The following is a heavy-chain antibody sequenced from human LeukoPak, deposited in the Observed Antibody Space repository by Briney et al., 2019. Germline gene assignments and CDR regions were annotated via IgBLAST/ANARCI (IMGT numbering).Heavy chain of an antibody. CDR3: AKDRVTMVRGITLFDP. CDR2: ISGSGGST. Sequence: GGSLRLSCAASGFTSSSYAMSWVRQAPGKGLEWVSAISGSGGSTYYADSVKGRFTISRDNSKNTRYLQMNSLRVEDTAVYYCAKDRVTMVRGITLFDPWGQGTLVTVSS. V-gene: IGHV3-23*01. J-gene: IGHJ5*02. CDR1: GFTSSSYA. D-gene: IGHD3-10*01.